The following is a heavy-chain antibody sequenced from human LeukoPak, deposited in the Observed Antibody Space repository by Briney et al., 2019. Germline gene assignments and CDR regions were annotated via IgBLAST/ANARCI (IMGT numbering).Heavy chain of an antibody. CDR2: IRYDGSNK. CDR1: GFTFSSYG. J-gene: IGHJ6*03. D-gene: IGHD5-12*01. V-gene: IGHV3-30*02. Sequence: PGGSLRLSCAASGFTFSSYGMHWVRQAPGKGLEWVAFIRYDGSNKYYADSVKGRFTISRDNSKNTLYLQMNNLRAEDTAVYYCAKVQRGYSGYDRYYYYMDVWGKGTTVTVSS. CDR3: AKVQRGYSGYDRYYYYMDV.